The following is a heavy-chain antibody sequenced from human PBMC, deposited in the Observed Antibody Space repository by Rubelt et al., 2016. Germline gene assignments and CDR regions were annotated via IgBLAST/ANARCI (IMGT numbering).Heavy chain of an antibody. V-gene: IGHV3-49*04. J-gene: IGHJ3*02. CDR3: TTGLGATFDAFNI. CDR1: GLTVSSNF. D-gene: IGHD2/OR15-2a*01. Sequence: EVQLVESGGGLIQPGGSLRLSCAASGLTVSSNFMSWVRQAPGKGLEWVGLIRSKAYAGTTEYAASVTGRFIISRDDSKDIPDLQTNSLKAVATAVYDWTTGLGATFDAFNIWGQGTMVTVSS. CDR2: IRSKAYAGTT.